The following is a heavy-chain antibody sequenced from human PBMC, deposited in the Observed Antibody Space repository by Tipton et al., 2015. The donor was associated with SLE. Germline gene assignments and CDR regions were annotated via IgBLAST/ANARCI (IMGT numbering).Heavy chain of an antibody. J-gene: IGHJ6*03. Sequence: TLSLTCAVYGGSFSGYYWSWIRQPPGKGLEWIGEINHSGSTNYNPSLKSRVTISVDTSKNQSSLKLSSVTAADTAVYYCASIGPIYYYYYYMDVWGKGTTVTVSS. V-gene: IGHV4-34*01. CDR3: ASIGPIYYYYYYMDV. CDR2: INHSGST. CDR1: GGSFSGYY.